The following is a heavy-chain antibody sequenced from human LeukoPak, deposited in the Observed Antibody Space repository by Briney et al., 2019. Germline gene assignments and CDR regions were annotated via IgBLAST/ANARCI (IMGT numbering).Heavy chain of an antibody. Sequence: GASMKVSCKASGYTFTSYYIHWVRQAPGQGLEWMGIINPSGGSTSYAQKFQGRVTMTRDTSTSTVYMEPSSLRSEDTAVYYCARALEPSMIHYWGHGTLVTVSS. CDR3: ARALEPSMIHY. J-gene: IGHJ4*01. V-gene: IGHV1-46*01. CDR1: GYTFTSYY. CDR2: INPSGGST. D-gene: IGHD3-22*01.